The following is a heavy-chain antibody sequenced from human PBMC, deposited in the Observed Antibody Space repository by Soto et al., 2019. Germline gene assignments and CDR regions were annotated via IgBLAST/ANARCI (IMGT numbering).Heavy chain of an antibody. D-gene: IGHD3-10*01. V-gene: IGHV4-34*01. J-gene: IGHJ6*03. CDR2: INDSGNI. CDR1: GGSFSGYQ. CDR3: ARGLILWFGVLSRRGGYYCYVDV. Sequence: QVQLQQWGAGLLKPSETLSLTCAVYGGSFSGYQWSWIRQTPGKGLEWIGEINDSGNINYNPSLKSRVTIFLETPNRPMSLKLSSVTAADTAVYYCARGLILWFGVLSRRGGYYCYVDVGGKGTTVTVSS.